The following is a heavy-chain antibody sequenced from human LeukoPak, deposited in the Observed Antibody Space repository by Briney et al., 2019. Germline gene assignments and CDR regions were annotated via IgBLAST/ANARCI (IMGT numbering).Heavy chain of an antibody. V-gene: IGHV3-30*04. CDR3: ARDAVEGGNPTEYYYYGVDV. D-gene: IGHD4-23*01. CDR1: GFTFSSYA. Sequence: GGSLRLSCAASGFTFSSYAMHWVRQAPGKGLEWVAVISYDGSNKYYADSVKGRFTISRDNSKNTLYLQMNSLRAEDTVVYYCARDAVEGGNPTEYYYYGVDVWGQGTTVTVSS. J-gene: IGHJ6*02. CDR2: ISYDGSNK.